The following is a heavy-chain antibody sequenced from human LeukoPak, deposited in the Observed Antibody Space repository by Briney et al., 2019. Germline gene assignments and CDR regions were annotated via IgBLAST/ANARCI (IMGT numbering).Heavy chain of an antibody. CDR3: AKAPYSGSHFDY. V-gene: IGHV3-74*01. J-gene: IGHJ4*02. Sequence: GGSLRLSCAASGFTFSSYWMHWVRQAPGKGLVWVSRINSDGSSTSYADSVKGRFTISRDNSKNTLYLQMNSLRAEDTAVYYCAKAPYSGSHFDYWGQGTLVTVSS. CDR1: GFTFSSYW. D-gene: IGHD1-26*01. CDR2: INSDGSST.